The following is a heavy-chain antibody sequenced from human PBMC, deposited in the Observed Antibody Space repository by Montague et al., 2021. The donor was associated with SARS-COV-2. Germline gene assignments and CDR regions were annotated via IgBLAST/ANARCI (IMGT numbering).Heavy chain of an antibody. CDR3: AKDHLTVVDDGDAFDI. D-gene: IGHD2-2*01. CDR1: GFSFSNYA. J-gene: IGHJ3*02. CDR2: ISASGDST. Sequence: SLRLSCAASGFSFSNYAMSWIRQAPGKGLEWVSTISASGDSTYYADSVKGRFTISRDNSKNTLYLQMTSLRADDTAVYFCAKDHLTVVDDGDAFDIWGQGTMVTVSS. V-gene: IGHV3-23*01.